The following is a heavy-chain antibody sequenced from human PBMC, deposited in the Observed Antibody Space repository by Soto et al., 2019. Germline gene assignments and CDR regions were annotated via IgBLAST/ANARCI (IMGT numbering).Heavy chain of an antibody. Sequence: SDTLSLTCTVSGGSITSSGFWWGWIRQSPGKGLEWIGTIYDIGNTFYNPSLSSRVTISADTSKNQFALKLNSVTAADTAVYYCAKRAYGDPFDPWGQGTLVTVSS. D-gene: IGHD4-17*01. CDR3: AKRAYGDPFDP. V-gene: IGHV4-39*01. CDR2: IYDIGNT. J-gene: IGHJ5*02. CDR1: GGSITSSGFW.